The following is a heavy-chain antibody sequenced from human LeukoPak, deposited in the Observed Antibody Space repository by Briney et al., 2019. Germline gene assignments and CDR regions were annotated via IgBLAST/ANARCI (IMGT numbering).Heavy chain of an antibody. D-gene: IGHD6-13*01. Sequence: ASVKVSCKASGYTFTSYYMHWVRQAPGQGLEWMGIINPSGGSTSYAQKFQGRVTMTRDMSTSTVYMELSSLRSEDTAVYYCARDYNAAAGVDYWGQGTLVTVSS. CDR1: GYTFTSYY. J-gene: IGHJ4*02. V-gene: IGHV1-46*01. CDR2: INPSGGST. CDR3: ARDYNAAAGVDY.